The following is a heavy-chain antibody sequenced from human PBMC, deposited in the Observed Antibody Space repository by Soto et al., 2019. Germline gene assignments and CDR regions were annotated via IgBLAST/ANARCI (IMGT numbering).Heavy chain of an antibody. CDR3: ATPGVSSWSSYYFDY. J-gene: IGHJ4*02. CDR2: IYYSGST. CDR1: GGSISSSSYY. Sequence: QLQLQESGPGLVKSSETLSLTCTASGGSISSSSYYWGWIRQPPGKGLEWIGSIYYSGSTYYNPSLKSRVTKSGDTSKYQFSLMLSSVTAAVTAVYYCATPGVSSWSSYYFDYWGQGTLVTVSS. D-gene: IGHD6-13*01. V-gene: IGHV4-39*01.